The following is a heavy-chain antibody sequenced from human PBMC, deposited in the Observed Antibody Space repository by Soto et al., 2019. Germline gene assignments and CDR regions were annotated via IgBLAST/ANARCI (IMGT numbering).Heavy chain of an antibody. CDR3: ASNDYFDY. Sequence: QVWLVQSGAEVKKPGASGKISCKASGYTFFSYAMHWVRQAPGQRREWMGGSNTANGDTKYSQRFQCRVTITTDTSALTGYMTLSSLTAEDTAVYYCASNDYFDYWGQGTLVIVSS. CDR1: GYTFFSYA. V-gene: IGHV1-3*04. CDR2: SNTANGDT. J-gene: IGHJ4*02.